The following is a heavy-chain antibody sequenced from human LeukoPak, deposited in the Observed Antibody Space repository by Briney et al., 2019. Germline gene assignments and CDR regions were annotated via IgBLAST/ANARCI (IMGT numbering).Heavy chain of an antibody. CDR2: ISYDGSNK. V-gene: IGHV3-30-3*01. CDR1: GFTFSSYA. J-gene: IGHJ4*02. CDR3: ARGVRSSGYYMTFDY. Sequence: PGRSLRPSCAASGFTFSSYAMHWVRQAPGKGLEWVAVISYDGSNKYYADSVKGRFTISRDNSKNTLYLQMNSLRAEDTAVYYCARGVRSSGYYMTFDYWGQGTLVTVSS. D-gene: IGHD3-22*01.